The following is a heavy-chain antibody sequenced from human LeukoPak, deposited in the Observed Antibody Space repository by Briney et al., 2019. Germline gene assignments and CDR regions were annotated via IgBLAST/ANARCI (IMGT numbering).Heavy chain of an antibody. D-gene: IGHD3-22*01. CDR1: GFTFSSYA. CDR2: ISYDGSNK. V-gene: IGHV3-30-3*01. CDR3: ARDESMIVAYFDY. Sequence: GSLRLSCAASGFTFSSYAMHWVRQAPGKGLEWVAVISYDGSNKYYADSVKGRFTISRDNSKNTLYLQMNSLRAEDTAVYYCARDESMIVAYFDYWGQGTLVTVSS. J-gene: IGHJ4*02.